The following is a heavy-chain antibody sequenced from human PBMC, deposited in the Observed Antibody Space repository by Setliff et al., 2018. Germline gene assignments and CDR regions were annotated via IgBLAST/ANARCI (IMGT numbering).Heavy chain of an antibody. D-gene: IGHD2-2*01. CDR3: ARARPATIAGVVPGVADFGIDV. Sequence: KSSETLSLTCSVSSGSMRNYYWIWIRQPAGEGLEWIGRIYTSGSTNYNPSLKRRATISLEMSKNQFSLTLSSVTAADTAVYYCARARPATIAGVVPGVADFGIDVWGQGTTVTVSS. V-gene: IGHV4-4*07. CDR1: SGSMRNYY. J-gene: IGHJ6*02. CDR2: IYTSGST.